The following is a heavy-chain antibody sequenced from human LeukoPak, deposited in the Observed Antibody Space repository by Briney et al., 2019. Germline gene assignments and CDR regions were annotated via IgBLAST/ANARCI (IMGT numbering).Heavy chain of an antibody. CDR3: ASCSSTSCYDDGFQH. CDR2: ISAYNGNT. CDR1: GYTFTSYG. V-gene: IGHV1-18*01. D-gene: IGHD2-2*01. Sequence: ASVKVSCKASGYTFTSYGISWVRQPPGRGLEWMGWISAYNGNTNYAQKLQGRVTMTTDTSTSTAYMELRSLRSDDTAVYYCASCSSTSCYDDGFQHWGQGTLVTVSS. J-gene: IGHJ1*01.